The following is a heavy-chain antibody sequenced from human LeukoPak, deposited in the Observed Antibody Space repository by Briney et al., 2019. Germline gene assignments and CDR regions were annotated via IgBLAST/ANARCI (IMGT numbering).Heavy chain of an antibody. CDR2: IKSKTDGGTT. CDR3: TTDQQPYYYDSSGYYYVDY. CDR1: GFTFSNAW. J-gene: IGHJ4*02. D-gene: IGHD3-22*01. Sequence: GGSLRLSCAASGFTFSNAWMSWVRQAPGKGLEWVGRIKSKTDGGTTDHAAPVKGRFTISRDDSKNTLYLQMNSLKTEDTAVYYCTTDQQPYYYDSSGYYYVDYWGQGTLVTVSS. V-gene: IGHV3-15*01.